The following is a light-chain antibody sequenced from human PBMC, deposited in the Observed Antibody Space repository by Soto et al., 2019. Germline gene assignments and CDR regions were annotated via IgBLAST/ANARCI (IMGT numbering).Light chain of an antibody. CDR1: QSVLYSSNNRNY. CDR3: QQYNNWPKT. J-gene: IGKJ1*01. CDR2: WAS. Sequence: DIVMTQSPDSLAVSLGERVTIHCKSSQSVLYSSNNRNYFAWYQQKPGQPPKLLIYWASTRESGVPDRFSGSGSGTDFTLTISSLQAADVAVYYCQQYNNWPKTFGQGTKVEIK. V-gene: IGKV4-1*01.